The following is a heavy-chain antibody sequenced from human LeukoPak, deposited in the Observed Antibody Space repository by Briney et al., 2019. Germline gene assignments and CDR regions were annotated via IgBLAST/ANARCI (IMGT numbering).Heavy chain of an antibody. J-gene: IGHJ4*02. CDR3: ARTRRGQLWNRARDFDY. Sequence: ASVKVSCKASGYTFTSYDINWVRQATGQGLEWMGWMNPNSGNTGYAQKFQCRVTITRNTSISTAYMELSGLRSEDTAVYYCARTRRGQLWNRARDFDYWGQGTLVTVSS. V-gene: IGHV1-8*03. CDR1: GYTFTSYD. CDR2: MNPNSGNT. D-gene: IGHD5-18*01.